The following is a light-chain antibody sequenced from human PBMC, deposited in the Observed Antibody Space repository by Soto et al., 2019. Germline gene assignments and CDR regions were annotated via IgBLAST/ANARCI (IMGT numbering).Light chain of an antibody. J-gene: IGKJ1*01. CDR1: QSISNY. V-gene: IGKV1-39*01. CDR2: AAS. Sequence: DIQMTQSPSSLSASVGDRVTITCRASQSISNYLNWYQQKPGKAPKLLIYAASSLQSGVPSRFSGSGSGTDLTLTISSLQPEDFASYYCQQSYSTLRTFGQGTKVEIK. CDR3: QQSYSTLRT.